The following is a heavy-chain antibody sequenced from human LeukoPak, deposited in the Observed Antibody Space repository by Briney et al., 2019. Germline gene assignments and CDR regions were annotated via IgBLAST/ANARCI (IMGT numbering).Heavy chain of an antibody. D-gene: IGHD5-18*01. CDR2: MYYSGST. V-gene: IGHV4-59*01. CDR3: ARFRGYTYGYVDY. CDR1: GGSISSYY. Sequence: PSETLSLTCTVSGGSISSYYWSWIRQPPGKGLEWIGYMYYSGSTNYNPSLKSRVAISVDTSKNQSSLKLTSVTAADTAVYYCARFRGYTYGYVDYWGQGTLVTVSS. J-gene: IGHJ4*02.